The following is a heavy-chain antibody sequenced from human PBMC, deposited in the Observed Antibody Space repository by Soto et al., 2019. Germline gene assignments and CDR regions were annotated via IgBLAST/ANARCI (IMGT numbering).Heavy chain of an antibody. Sequence: QVQLQQWGAGLLKPSETLSLTCAVYGGSFSGYYWSWIRQPPGKGLEWIGEINHSRSTNYNPSLKSRVTISVDTSKNQSSLKLSSLTAADTAVYYCARGWGRIFDYWGQGTLVTVSS. J-gene: IGHJ4*02. CDR3: ARGWGRIFDY. V-gene: IGHV4-34*01. CDR2: INHSRST. CDR1: GGSFSGYY. D-gene: IGHD7-27*01.